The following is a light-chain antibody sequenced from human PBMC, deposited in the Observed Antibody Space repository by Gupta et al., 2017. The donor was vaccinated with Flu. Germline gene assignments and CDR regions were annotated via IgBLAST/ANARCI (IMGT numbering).Light chain of an antibody. CDR1: SSNIGNNY. J-gene: IGLJ2*01. CDR2: DNN. Sequence: GQKVTISCSGSSSNIGNNYVSWYQQLPGTATKLLIYDNNKRPSGIPDRFSGSKSGTSATLGITGLQTGDEADYYCGTWDSSLSAFGGGTKLTVL. V-gene: IGLV1-51*01. CDR3: GTWDSSLSA.